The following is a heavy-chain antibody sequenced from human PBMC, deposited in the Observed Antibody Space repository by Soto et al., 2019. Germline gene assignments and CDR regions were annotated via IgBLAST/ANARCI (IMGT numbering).Heavy chain of an antibody. Sequence: GGSLRLSCVASGFTVSWNHVSWVRQAPGKGLEWVSVIYSGDGPYYADSVRGRFTMSRDNSQSTLYLQMNGLRAEDSAIYYCAAAVGREYFDYWSQGTLVTVSS. J-gene: IGHJ4*02. D-gene: IGHD6-13*01. CDR2: IYSGDGP. CDR3: AAAVGREYFDY. V-gene: IGHV3-66*01. CDR1: GFTVSWNH.